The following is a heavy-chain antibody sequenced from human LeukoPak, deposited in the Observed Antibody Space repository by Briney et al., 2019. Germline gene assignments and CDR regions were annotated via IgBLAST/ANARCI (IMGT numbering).Heavy chain of an antibody. Sequence: PGGSLRLSCAASGFMLSSYWMSWVRQAPGKGLEWVANIKQDGSEKYYVDSVKGRFTISRDNAKNSLYLQMNRLRAEDTAFYHCARVKGEGAHIDYWGQGALVTVSS. D-gene: IGHD1-26*01. CDR1: GFMLSSYW. CDR3: ARVKGEGAHIDY. V-gene: IGHV3-7*03. CDR2: IKQDGSEK. J-gene: IGHJ4*02.